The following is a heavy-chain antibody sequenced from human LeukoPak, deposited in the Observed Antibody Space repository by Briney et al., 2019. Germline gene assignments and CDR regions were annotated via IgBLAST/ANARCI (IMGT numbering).Heavy chain of an antibody. V-gene: IGHV3-43*01. D-gene: IGHD3-10*01. Sequence: GGSLRLSCAASGFTFDDYTMHWVRQAPGKGLEWVSLISWDGGSTYYADSVEGRFTISRDNSKNSLYLQMNSLRTEDTPLYYCAKGDYGSGSYHLFDYWGQGTLVTVSS. CDR1: GFTFDDYT. CDR3: AKGDYGSGSYHLFDY. CDR2: ISWDGGST. J-gene: IGHJ4*02.